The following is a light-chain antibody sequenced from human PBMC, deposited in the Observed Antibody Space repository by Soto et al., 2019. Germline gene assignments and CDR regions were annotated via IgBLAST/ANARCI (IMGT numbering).Light chain of an antibody. J-gene: IGKJ4*01. V-gene: IGKV3-20*01. CDR2: GAS. Sequence: EIVLTQSPGTLSLSPGERATLSCRASQSVSSSYLAWYQQKPGQAPRLLIYGASSRATGIPDRFSGSGSGTDFTLTISRLEPEDFAVYYCQQYSSWPPVTFGGGTKVDIK. CDR3: QQYSSWPPVT. CDR1: QSVSSSY.